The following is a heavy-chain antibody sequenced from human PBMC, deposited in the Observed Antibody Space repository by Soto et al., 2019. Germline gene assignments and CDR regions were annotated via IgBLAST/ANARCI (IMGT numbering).Heavy chain of an antibody. D-gene: IGHD2-2*01. J-gene: IGHJ3*02. CDR2: ISYDGSNK. CDR3: AYYCSSTSCYGFDI. V-gene: IGHV3-30*03. CDR1: GFTFSSYG. Sequence: QVQLVESGGGVVQPGRSLRLSCAASGFTFSSYGMHWVRQAPGKGLEWVAVISYDGSNKYYADSVKGRFTISRDNSKNTLYLQMNCLRAEDTAVYYCAYYCSSTSCYGFDIWGQGTMVTVSS.